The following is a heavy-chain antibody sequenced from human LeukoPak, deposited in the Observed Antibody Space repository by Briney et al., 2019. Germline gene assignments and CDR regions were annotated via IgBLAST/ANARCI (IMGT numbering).Heavy chain of an antibody. V-gene: IGHV3-30*18. CDR3: VKEYHSRGFGAYFDY. J-gene: IGHJ4*02. CDR2: ISSDGSIK. Sequence: GGSLRLSCTASKFTFSHYGMQWVRQAPGKGLEWVAVISSDGSIKVYADSVMGRFTLSRDNSINTVDLQMNSLRAEDTAVYYCVKEYHSRGFGAYFDYWGQGTLVTVSS. D-gene: IGHD3-3*01. CDR1: KFTFSHYG.